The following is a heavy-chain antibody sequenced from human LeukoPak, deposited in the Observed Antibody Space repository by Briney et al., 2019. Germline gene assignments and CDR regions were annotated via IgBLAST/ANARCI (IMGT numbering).Heavy chain of an antibody. D-gene: IGHD3-10*01. V-gene: IGHV4-59*01. J-gene: IGHJ6*03. CDR3: ARETVVYYGSGSAPYYYYYMDV. CDR2: MYYSGSA. Sequence: SETLSLTCTVSGGSISSYYWSWIRQPPGKGLEWIGYMYYSGSANYNPSLESRVTISVDTSKNQFSLKLSSVTAADTAVYYCARETVVYYGSGSAPYYYYYMDVWGKGTTVTVSS. CDR1: GGSISSYY.